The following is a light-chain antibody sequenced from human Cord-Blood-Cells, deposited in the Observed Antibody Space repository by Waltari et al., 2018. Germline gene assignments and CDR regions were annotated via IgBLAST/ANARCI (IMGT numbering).Light chain of an antibody. CDR3: QQYGSSPLT. Sequence: EIVLTQSPGIPSLSPGDRATLSCRGSQSVSSSYLSCYQQKPGQAPRRLIYGASIRATGIPDRFSGSRSGTDFTLTISRLEPEDFAVYYCQQYGSSPLTFGGGTKVEIK. J-gene: IGKJ4*01. CDR1: QSVSSSY. CDR2: GAS. V-gene: IGKV3-20*01.